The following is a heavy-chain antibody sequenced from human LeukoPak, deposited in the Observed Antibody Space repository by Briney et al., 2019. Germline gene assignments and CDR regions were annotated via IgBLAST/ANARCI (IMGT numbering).Heavy chain of an antibody. CDR1: GYTFTGYY. Sequence: ASVKVSCKASGYTFTGYYMHWVRQAPGQGLEWMGWINPNSGGTNYAQKLQGRVTMTTDTSTSTAYMELRSLRSDDTAVYYCARDTVGYSNYPNWFDPWGQGTLVTVSS. D-gene: IGHD4-4*01. J-gene: IGHJ5*02. V-gene: IGHV1-2*02. CDR3: ARDTVGYSNYPNWFDP. CDR2: INPNSGGT.